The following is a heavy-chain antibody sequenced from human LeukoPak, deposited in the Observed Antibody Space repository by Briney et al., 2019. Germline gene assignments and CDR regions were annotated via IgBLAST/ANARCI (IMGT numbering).Heavy chain of an antibody. CDR1: GSSISSSSCY. Sequence: KASETLSLTCTVSGSSISSSSCYWGWIRQPPGKGLECIGEINHSGSTNYNPSLKSRVTISVDTSKNQFSLKLSSVTAADTAVYYCARGRRGLQSRNSFDPWGQGTLVTVSS. V-gene: IGHV4-39*07. D-gene: IGHD4-11*01. J-gene: IGHJ5*02. CDR3: ARGRRGLQSRNSFDP. CDR2: INHSGST.